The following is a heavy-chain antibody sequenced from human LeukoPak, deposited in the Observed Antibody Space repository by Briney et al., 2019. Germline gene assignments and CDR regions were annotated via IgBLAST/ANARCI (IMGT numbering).Heavy chain of an antibody. CDR2: ISGSGGST. J-gene: IGHJ4*02. V-gene: IGHV3-23*01. CDR1: GFTFSSYA. D-gene: IGHD3-3*01. CDR3: AKLQYDFWSGFDY. Sequence: PGGSLRLSCAASGFTFSSYAMSWVRQAPGKGLEWVSAISGSGGSTYYADSVKGRFTISRDKSKNKLYLQMNSLRAEDTAVYYCAKLQYDFWSGFDYWGQGTLVTVSS.